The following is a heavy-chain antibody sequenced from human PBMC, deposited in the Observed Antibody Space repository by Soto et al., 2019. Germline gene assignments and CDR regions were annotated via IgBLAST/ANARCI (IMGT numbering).Heavy chain of an antibody. J-gene: IGHJ3*02. CDR2: ISAYNGNT. V-gene: IGHV1-18*01. D-gene: IGHD2-15*01. CDR1: GYTFTSYG. CDR3: ARDGGGGSCCPDAFDI. Sequence: QVQLVQSGAEVKKPGASVKVSCKASGYTFTSYGISWVRQAPGQGLEWMGWISAYNGNTNYAQKLQGRVTMTTDTSTSTGYMELRSLRSDDTAVYYCARDGGGGSCCPDAFDIWGQGTMVTVSS.